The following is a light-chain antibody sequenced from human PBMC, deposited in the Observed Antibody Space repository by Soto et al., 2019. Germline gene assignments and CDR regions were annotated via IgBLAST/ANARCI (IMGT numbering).Light chain of an antibody. CDR2: DAS. CDR1: HDINNN. J-gene: IGKJ2*01. Sequence: DIQMPQSPSSLSAYIGDRVTITCQASHDINNNLNWYQQKPVKAPKLLIHDASTLEKGVPSRFSGSGSGTDFTFTISSLQPEDIASYYCQHYDILPGYTFGQGTKLEIK. V-gene: IGKV1-33*01. CDR3: QHYDILPGYT.